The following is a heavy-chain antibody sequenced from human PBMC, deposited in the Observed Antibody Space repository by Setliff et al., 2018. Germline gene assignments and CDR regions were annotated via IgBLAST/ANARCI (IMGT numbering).Heavy chain of an antibody. CDR3: ARGNRDGYIPFEH. D-gene: IGHD5-12*01. CDR1: GYNFVSYD. Sequence: GASVKVSCKTSGYNFVSYDNDWVRQAPGQGLEWMGWMNPNTGATGYAQKFQGRVIMTRSASLSSAYMELTNLTPDDTAVYFCARGNRDGYIPFEHWGQGTRVPSPQ. CDR2: MNPNTGAT. V-gene: IGHV1-8*02. J-gene: IGHJ4*02.